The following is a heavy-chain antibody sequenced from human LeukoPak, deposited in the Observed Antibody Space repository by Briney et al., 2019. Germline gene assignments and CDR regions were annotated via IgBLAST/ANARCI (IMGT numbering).Heavy chain of an antibody. CDR3: ARVEGYCSSTSCYAGFDP. CDR1: GYTFTGYY. CDR2: INPNSGGT. J-gene: IGHJ5*02. Sequence: GASVKVSCKASGYTFTGYYMHWVRQAPGQGLEWMGRINPNSGGTDYAQKFQGRVTMTRDTSISTAYMELSRLRSDDTAVYYCARVEGYCSSTSCYAGFDPWGQGTLVTVSS. D-gene: IGHD2-2*01. V-gene: IGHV1-2*06.